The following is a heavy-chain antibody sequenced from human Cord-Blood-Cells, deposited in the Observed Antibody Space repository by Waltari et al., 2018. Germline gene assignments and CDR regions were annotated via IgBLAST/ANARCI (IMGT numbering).Heavy chain of an antibody. D-gene: IGHD5-12*01. CDR1: GFTFSSYA. Sequence: QVQLVESGGGVVQPGRSLRLSCAASGFTFSSYAMHWVRQAPGTGLEWVAVISYEGSNKYYADSMKGRFTISRDNSKNTLYLQMNSLRAEDTAVYYCARTGYLDRYSGYDWYDAFDIWGQGTMVTVSS. CDR2: ISYEGSNK. J-gene: IGHJ3*02. CDR3: ARTGYLDRYSGYDWYDAFDI. V-gene: IGHV3-30-3*01.